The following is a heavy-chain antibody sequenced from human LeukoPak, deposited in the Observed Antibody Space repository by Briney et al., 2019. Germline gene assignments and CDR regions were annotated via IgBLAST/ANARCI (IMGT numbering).Heavy chain of an antibody. Sequence: GGSLRLSCAASGFSVSSNYMNWVRQAPGEGLEWVSVIYSGGTTYYADSVKGRFTISRDSSKNTLYLQMNSLRAEDTAVYYCARASNPWLQLTWGQGTLVTVSS. D-gene: IGHD5-24*01. J-gene: IGHJ5*02. CDR2: IYSGGTT. CDR3: ARASNPWLQLT. V-gene: IGHV3-53*01. CDR1: GFSVSSNY.